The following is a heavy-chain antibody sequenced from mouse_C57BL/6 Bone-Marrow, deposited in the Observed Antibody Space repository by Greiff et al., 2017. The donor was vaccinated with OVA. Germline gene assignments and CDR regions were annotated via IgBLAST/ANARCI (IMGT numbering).Heavy chain of an antibody. CDR1: GYTFTDYN. CDR3: ARLGDGYYVAMDY. J-gene: IGHJ4*01. D-gene: IGHD2-3*01. Sequence: DVKLQESGPELVKPGASVKIPCKASGYTFTDYNMDWVKQSHGKSLEWIGDINPNNGGTIYNQKFKGKATLTVDKSSSTAYMELRSLTSEDTAVYYCARLGDGYYVAMDYWGQGTSVTVSS. V-gene: IGHV1-18*01. CDR2: INPNNGGT.